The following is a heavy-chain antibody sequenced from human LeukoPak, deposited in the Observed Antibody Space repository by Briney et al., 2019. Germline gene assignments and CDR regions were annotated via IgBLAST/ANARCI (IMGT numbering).Heavy chain of an antibody. D-gene: IGHD3-16*01. CDR1: GFTFSSYS. J-gene: IGHJ1*01. Sequence: PGGSLRLSCAASGFTFSSYSMNWVRQAPGKGLEWVSSISSSSSYIYHADSVKGRFTISRDNAKNSLYLQMNSLRAEDTAVYYCARDLRGGAFQHWGQGTLVTVSS. CDR2: ISSSSSYI. V-gene: IGHV3-21*01. CDR3: ARDLRGGAFQH.